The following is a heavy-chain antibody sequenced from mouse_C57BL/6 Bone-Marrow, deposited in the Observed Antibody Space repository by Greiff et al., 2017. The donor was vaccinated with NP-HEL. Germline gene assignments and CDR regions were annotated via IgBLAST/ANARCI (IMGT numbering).Heavy chain of an antibody. D-gene: IGHD2-3*01. V-gene: IGHV1-81*01. CDR1: GYTFTSYG. Sequence: VKLMESGAELARPGASVKLSCKASGYTFTSYGISWVKQRTGQGLEWIGEIYPRSGNTYYNEKFKGKATLTADKSSSTAYMELRSLTSEDSAVYFCAPYDGYPYYFDYWGQGTTLTVSS. J-gene: IGHJ2*01. CDR3: APYDGYPYYFDY. CDR2: IYPRSGNT.